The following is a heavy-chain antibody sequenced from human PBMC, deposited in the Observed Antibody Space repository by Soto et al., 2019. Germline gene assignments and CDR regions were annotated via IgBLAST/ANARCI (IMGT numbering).Heavy chain of an antibody. Sequence: SDTLSLTCTVSGGSISSYYWSWIRQPPGKGLEWIGYIYYSGSTNYNPSLKSRVTISVDTSKNQFSLKLSSVTAADTAVYYCARDSYGSGSYDYWGQGTLVTVSS. CDR2: IYYSGST. CDR3: ARDSYGSGSYDY. CDR1: GGSISSYY. J-gene: IGHJ4*02. V-gene: IGHV4-59*01. D-gene: IGHD3-10*01.